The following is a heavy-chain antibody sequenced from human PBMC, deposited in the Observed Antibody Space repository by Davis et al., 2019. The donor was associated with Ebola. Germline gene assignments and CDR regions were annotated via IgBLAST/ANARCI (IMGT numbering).Heavy chain of an antibody. Sequence: PSETLSLTCAVSGGSISSGDYYWSWIRQPPGKGLEWIGYIYYSGSTYYNPSLKSRVTISVDTSKNQFSLKLSSVTAADTAVYYCARELAYCGGDCARNAFDIWGQGTMVTVSS. J-gene: IGHJ3*02. D-gene: IGHD2-21*02. V-gene: IGHV4-30-4*02. CDR3: ARELAYCGGDCARNAFDI. CDR2: IYYSGST. CDR1: GGSISSGDYY.